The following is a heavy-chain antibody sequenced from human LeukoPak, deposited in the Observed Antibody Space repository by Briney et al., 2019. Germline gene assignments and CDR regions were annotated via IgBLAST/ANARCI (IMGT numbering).Heavy chain of an antibody. V-gene: IGHV3-48*01. D-gene: IGHD3-22*01. Sequence: PGGSLRLSCAGSGFIFGGFTMNWVRQAPGKGLEWLSYISASGGNRFYADSVKGRFTISRDNANNSVYLQMNSLSAGDTALYYCASRRSGWPNDAFDIWGQGTMVTVTS. CDR1: GFIFGGFT. CDR3: ASRRSGWPNDAFDI. CDR2: ISASGGNR. J-gene: IGHJ3*02.